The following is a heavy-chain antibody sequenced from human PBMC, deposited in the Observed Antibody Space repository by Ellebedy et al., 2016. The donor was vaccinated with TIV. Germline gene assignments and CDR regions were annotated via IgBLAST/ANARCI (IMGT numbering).Heavy chain of an antibody. CDR2: MNPNSGNT. V-gene: IGHV1-8*01. Sequence: ASVKVSCKASGYNFTSYDINWVRQATGQGLEWMGWMNPNSGNTGYAQKFQGRVTMTRNTSISTAYMELSSLRSEDTAVYYCASLGNLYGDYSNYGMDVWGQGTTVTVSS. CDR3: ASLGNLYGDYSNYGMDV. J-gene: IGHJ6*02. CDR1: GYNFTSYD. D-gene: IGHD4-17*01.